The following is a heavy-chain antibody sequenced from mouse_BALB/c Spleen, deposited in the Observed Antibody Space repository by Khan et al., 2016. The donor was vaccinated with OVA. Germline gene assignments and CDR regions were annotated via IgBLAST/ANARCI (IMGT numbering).Heavy chain of an antibody. CDR1: GYSITSGYA. Sequence: EVQLVESGPGLVKPSQSLSLTCTVTGYSITSGYAWNWLRQFPGNKLEWMGYISYSGGTSYNPSLKSRIFITRDTSKNQFFLQLNSVTTEDTATYYGARGNYYGYEFDYWGQGTTLTVSS. D-gene: IGHD1-2*01. CDR2: ISYSGGT. V-gene: IGHV3-2*02. J-gene: IGHJ2*01. CDR3: ARGNYYGYEFDY.